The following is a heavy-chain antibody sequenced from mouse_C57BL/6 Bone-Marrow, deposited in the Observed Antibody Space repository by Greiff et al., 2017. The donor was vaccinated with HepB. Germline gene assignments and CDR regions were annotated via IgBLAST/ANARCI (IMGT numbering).Heavy chain of an antibody. V-gene: IGHV1-50*01. D-gene: IGHD1-1*01. CDR1: GYTFTSYW. J-gene: IGHJ1*03. Sequence: QVQLQQPGAELVKPGASVKLSCKASGYTFTSYWMQWVKQRPGQGLERIGEIDPSDSYTNYNQKFKGKATLTVDTSSSTAYMQLSSLTSEDSAVYYCATYYGSPWYFDVWGTGTTVTVSS. CDR3: ATYYGSPWYFDV. CDR2: IDPSDSYT.